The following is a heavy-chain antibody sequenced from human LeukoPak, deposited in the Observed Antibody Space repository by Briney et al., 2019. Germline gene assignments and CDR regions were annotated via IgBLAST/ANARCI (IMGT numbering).Heavy chain of an antibody. Sequence: ASVKVSCKAPGYTFTGYYMHWVRQAPGQGLEWMGWINPNSGGTNYAQKFQGRVTMTRDTSISTAYMELSRLRSDDTAVYYCARGKGAAASSNDYWGQGTLVTVSS. CDR3: ARGKGAAASSNDY. V-gene: IGHV1-2*02. CDR1: GYTFTGYY. J-gene: IGHJ4*02. D-gene: IGHD6-13*01. CDR2: INPNSGGT.